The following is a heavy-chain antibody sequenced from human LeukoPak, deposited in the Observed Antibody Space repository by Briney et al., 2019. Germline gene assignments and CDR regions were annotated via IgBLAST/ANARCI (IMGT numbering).Heavy chain of an antibody. J-gene: IGHJ4*02. Sequence: SETLSLTCTVSDDSISNYYWTWIRQPPGKGLEWIGYINYRGSSNYNPSLKSRVSISVDTSKNQFSLHLSSVTAADTAVYYCARVHYHDSAQSSYFDWWGQGTLLTVSS. CDR3: ARVHYHDSAQSSYFDW. V-gene: IGHV4-59*01. CDR1: DDSISNYY. CDR2: INYRGSS. D-gene: IGHD3-10*01.